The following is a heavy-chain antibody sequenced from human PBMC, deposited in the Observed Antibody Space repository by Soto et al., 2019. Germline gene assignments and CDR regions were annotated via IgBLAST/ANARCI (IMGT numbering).Heavy chain of an antibody. CDR1: GFTFSRYS. Sequence: HPGGSLRLSCAASGFTFSRYSIHWVRQAPGKGLEWVAVISYDGSDKYYADSVKGRFTISRDNSRNTLYLQMNSLRPEDTAVYYCARVYSSLDYGIDYWGQGTLVTVSS. J-gene: IGHJ4*02. CDR2: ISYDGSDK. CDR3: ARVYSSLDYGIDY. D-gene: IGHD6-6*01. V-gene: IGHV3-30-3*01.